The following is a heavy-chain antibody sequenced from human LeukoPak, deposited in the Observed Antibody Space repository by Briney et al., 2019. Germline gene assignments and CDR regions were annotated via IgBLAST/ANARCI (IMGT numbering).Heavy chain of an antibody. CDR1: GYTFTGYY. CDR3: ARASPIVGATYYYYYMDV. J-gene: IGHJ6*03. CDR2: INPNSGGT. V-gene: IGHV1-2*02. D-gene: IGHD1-26*01. Sequence: ASVKVSCKASGYTFTGYYMHWVRQAPGQGLEWMGWINPNSGGTNYAQKFQGRVTMTRDTSISTAYMELSRLRSDDTAVYYCARASPIVGATYYYYYMDVWGKGTTVTASS.